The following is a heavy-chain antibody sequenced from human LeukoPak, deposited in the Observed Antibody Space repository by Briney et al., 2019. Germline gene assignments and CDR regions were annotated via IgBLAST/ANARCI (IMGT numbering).Heavy chain of an antibody. V-gene: IGHV3-7*01. Sequence: GGSLRLSCAASGFTFNTYSMNWVRQAPGKGLEWVANIKQDGSEKYYVDSVKGRFTISRDNAKNSLYLQMNSLRAEDTAVYYCARDMTTVSYDAFDIWGQGTMVTVSS. CDR3: ARDMTTVSYDAFDI. CDR1: GFTFNTYS. J-gene: IGHJ3*02. CDR2: IKQDGSEK. D-gene: IGHD4-17*01.